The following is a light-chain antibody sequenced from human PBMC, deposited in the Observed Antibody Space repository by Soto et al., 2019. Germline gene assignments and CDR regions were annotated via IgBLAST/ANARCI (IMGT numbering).Light chain of an antibody. CDR2: CAS. CDR3: PQYGTSPLT. Sequence: EIVLTQSQGTLSLSPGERATLSCSASQIVTGSYLAWYQQKPGQAPRHLIYCASSKATGIPDRFSGSGSGTDFTLTISSLEPEDFARYYCPQYGTSPLTFGPGTKVDI. V-gene: IGKV3-20*01. CDR1: QIVTGSY. J-gene: IGKJ3*01.